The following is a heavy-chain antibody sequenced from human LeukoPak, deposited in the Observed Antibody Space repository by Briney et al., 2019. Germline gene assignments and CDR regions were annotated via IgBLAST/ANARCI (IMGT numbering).Heavy chain of an antibody. J-gene: IGHJ3*02. D-gene: IGHD6-19*01. CDR2: ISSTSSYI. CDR1: GFTFSSYS. V-gene: IGHV3-21*01. CDR3: ARDQVAGYGYAFDI. Sequence: KPGGSLRLSCAASGFTFSSYSMNWVRQAPGKGLEWVSSISSTSSYIYYADLVKGRFTISRDNAKNSLYLQMNSLRAEDTAVYYCARDQVAGYGYAFDIWGQGTMVTVSS.